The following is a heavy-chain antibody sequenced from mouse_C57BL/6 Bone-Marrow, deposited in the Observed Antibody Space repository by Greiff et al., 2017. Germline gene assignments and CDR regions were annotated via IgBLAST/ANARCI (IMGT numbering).Heavy chain of an antibody. Sequence: VKLMESGPELVKPGASVKLSCKASGYTFTSYDINWVKQRPGQGLEWIGWIYPRDGSTKYNEKFKGKATLTVDTSSSTAYMELHSLTSEDSAVYSCAGLEFDDSSGDGYFDDWGKGTTVTVSS. V-gene: IGHV1-85*01. CDR3: AGLEFDDSSGDGYFDD. CDR1: GYTFTSYD. D-gene: IGHD1-1*01. CDR2: IYPRDGST. J-gene: IGHJ1*03.